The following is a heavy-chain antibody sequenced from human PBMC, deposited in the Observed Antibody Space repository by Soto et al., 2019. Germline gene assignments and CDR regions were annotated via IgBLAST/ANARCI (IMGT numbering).Heavy chain of an antibody. D-gene: IGHD2-8*01. CDR2: INHSGST. V-gene: IGHV4-34*01. CDR1: GGSFSGYY. J-gene: IGHJ4*02. CDR3: ASLGPYCTNGVCPRVY. Sequence: QVQLQQWGAGLLKPSETLSLTCAVYGGSFSGYYWSWIRQPPGKGLEWIGEINHSGSTNYNPSLKSRVTISVDTSKNQFSLKLSSVTAADTAVYYCASLGPYCTNGVCPRVYWGQGTLVTVSS.